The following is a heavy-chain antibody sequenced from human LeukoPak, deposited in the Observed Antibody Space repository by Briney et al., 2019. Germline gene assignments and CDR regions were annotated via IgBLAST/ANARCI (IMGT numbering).Heavy chain of an antibody. J-gene: IGHJ4*02. Sequence: GGSLRLSCAASGFTFSSYSMSWVRQAPGKGLEWVSSISSSSSYIYYADSVKGRFTISRDNAKNSLYLQMNSLRAEDTAVYYCARDQWGDILTGYWGYWGQGTLVTVSS. CDR3: ARDQWGDILTGYWGY. CDR1: GFTFSSYS. CDR2: ISSSSSYI. V-gene: IGHV3-21*01. D-gene: IGHD3-9*01.